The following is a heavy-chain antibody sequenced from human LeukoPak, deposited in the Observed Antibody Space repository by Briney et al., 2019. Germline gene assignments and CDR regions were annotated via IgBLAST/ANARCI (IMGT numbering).Heavy chain of an antibody. CDR1: GFTFSSYA. V-gene: IGHV3-30-3*01. J-gene: IGHJ6*02. Sequence: GGSLRLSCAASGFTFSSYAMHWVRQAPGKGLEWVAVISYDGSNKFYADSVKGRFSISRDNSNNTLYLQMNSLRAEDTAVFYCARDSGYSSGWGPYYYGMDVWGQGTTVTVSS. CDR3: ARDSGYSSGWGPYYYGMDV. CDR2: ISYDGSNK. D-gene: IGHD6-19*01.